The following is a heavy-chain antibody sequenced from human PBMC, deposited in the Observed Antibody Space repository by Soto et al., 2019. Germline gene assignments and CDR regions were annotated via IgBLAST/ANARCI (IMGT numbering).Heavy chain of an antibody. CDR1: GYTFTSYA. J-gene: IGHJ5*02. V-gene: IGHV1-3*01. D-gene: IGHD6-13*01. CDR2: INAGNGNT. Sequence: ASVKVSCKASGYTFTSYAMHWVRQAPGQRLEWMGWINAGNGNTKYSQKFQGRVTITRDTSASTAYMELSSLRSEDTAVYYCARPYSSGWYNWFDPWGQGTLVTASS. CDR3: ARPYSSGWYNWFDP.